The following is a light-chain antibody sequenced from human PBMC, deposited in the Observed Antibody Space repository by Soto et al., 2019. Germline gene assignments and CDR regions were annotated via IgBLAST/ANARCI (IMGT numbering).Light chain of an antibody. CDR2: AAS. Sequence: IQITQSPSPVFSSAGARAPISCLASQGINSWLAWYQQKPGKAPKLLIYAASNLQKGVPSRFSGSGSGTEFTLTISSLQPGDFATYYCQQDYSLPSTVGQGTRVEIK. CDR3: QQDYSLPST. J-gene: IGKJ5*01. CDR1: QGINSW. V-gene: IGKV1-12*02.